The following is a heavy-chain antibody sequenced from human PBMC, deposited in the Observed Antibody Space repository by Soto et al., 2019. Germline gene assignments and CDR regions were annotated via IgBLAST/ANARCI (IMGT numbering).Heavy chain of an antibody. J-gene: IGHJ4*02. CDR3: ARDRRVIPDADMDY. Sequence: QVQLVESGGGVVQPGSSLRLSWEASGFTFSMYGMHWVRQAPGKALEWVGVIYSDGSHQYYGDSVKGRFTISRDNSNKMVYLQMTGLRLDDAALYYCARDRRVIPDADMDYWGQGVLVTVSS. CDR2: IYSDGSHQ. D-gene: IGHD2-21*01. V-gene: IGHV3-33*01. CDR1: GFTFSMYG.